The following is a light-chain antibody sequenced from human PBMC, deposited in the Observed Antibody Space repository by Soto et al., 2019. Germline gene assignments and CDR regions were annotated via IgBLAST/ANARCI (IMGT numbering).Light chain of an antibody. CDR3: SSYTSSSTLYV. CDR1: SSDVGGYNY. V-gene: IGLV2-14*01. Sequence: QSALTQPASVPGLPGQSITISCPGTSSDVGGYNYVSWYQQHPGKAPKSMIYEVSNRPSGVSNRFSASKSGNTASLTISGLQAEDEADYYCSSYTSSSTLYVFGTGTKLTVL. J-gene: IGLJ1*01. CDR2: EVS.